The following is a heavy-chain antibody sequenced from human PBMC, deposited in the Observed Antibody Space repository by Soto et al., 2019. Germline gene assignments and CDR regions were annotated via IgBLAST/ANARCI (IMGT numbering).Heavy chain of an antibody. J-gene: IGHJ4*02. CDR2: ISGSGGST. V-gene: IGHV3-23*01. CDR3: ARRHLRETYYYDSSGYASCDY. D-gene: IGHD3-22*01. Sequence: GGSLRFSCAASGFTFSSYAMSWVRQAPGKGLEWVSAISGSGGSTYYADSVKGRFTISRDNSKNTLYLQMNSLRAEDTAVYYCARRHLRETYYYDSSGYASCDYWGQGTLVTVSS. CDR1: GFTFSSYA.